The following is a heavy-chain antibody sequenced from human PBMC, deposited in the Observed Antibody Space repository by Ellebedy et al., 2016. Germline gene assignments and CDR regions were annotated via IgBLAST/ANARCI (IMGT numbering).Heavy chain of an antibody. V-gene: IGHV3-23*01. CDR3: ARHPGRGYSYGYSQWHAFDI. Sequence: GGSLRLSCAASGFTFSSYSMNWVRQAPGKGLEWVSATSVGGSGTYYADSVKGRFTISRDNSKNTVFLQMNRLRVEDTAVYYCARHPGRGYSYGYSQWHAFDIWGQGTMVTVSS. D-gene: IGHD5-18*01. J-gene: IGHJ3*02. CDR2: TSVGGSGT. CDR1: GFTFSSYS.